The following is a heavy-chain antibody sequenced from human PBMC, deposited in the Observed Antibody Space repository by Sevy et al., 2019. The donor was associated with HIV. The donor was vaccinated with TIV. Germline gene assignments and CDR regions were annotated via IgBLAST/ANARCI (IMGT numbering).Heavy chain of an antibody. V-gene: IGHV5-51*01. J-gene: IGHJ6*02. CDR2: IYPGESDT. CDR3: ARQSSFRDTDYGMDV. D-gene: IGHD3-16*02. Sequence: GESLKISCKGSGYSFTSYWIGWVRQMPGKGLEWMGIIYPGESDTRYSPSFQGQVTISADKSISTAYLQWSSLKASDTAMYYCARQSSFRDTDYGMDVWGQGTTVTVSS. CDR1: GYSFTSYW.